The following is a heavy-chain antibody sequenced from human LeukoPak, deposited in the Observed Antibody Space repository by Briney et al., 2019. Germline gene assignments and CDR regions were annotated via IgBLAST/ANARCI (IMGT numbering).Heavy chain of an antibody. D-gene: IGHD3-22*01. V-gene: IGHV3-23*01. CDR3: ARAGDYYSTGDL. Sequence: GGSLRLSCAASGFTFSSYAMSWVRQAPGKGLEWVSAISGSGGSTYYADSVKGRFTISTDESENSLYLQMNSLKADDTALYYCARAGDYYSTGDLWGQGTLVTVSS. J-gene: IGHJ5*02. CDR2: ISGSGGST. CDR1: GFTFSSYA.